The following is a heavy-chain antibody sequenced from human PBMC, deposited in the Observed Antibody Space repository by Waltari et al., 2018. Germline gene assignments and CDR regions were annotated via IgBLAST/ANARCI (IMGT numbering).Heavy chain of an antibody. J-gene: IGHJ3*01. CDR2: VSYSGTT. V-gene: IGHV4-39*01. D-gene: IGHD5-12*01. CDR3: ATYIGASVGTAAFDV. CDR1: GVSITRNRHY. Sequence: QLQLQESGPRLVRPSETLSLICRVSGVSITRNRHYRAWIRQSPGQGLEWIGTVSYSGTTYISPSLKSRVSVSRDTSKNQVSLILGSVTAADMAVYYCATYIGASVGTAAFDVWGQGTMVTVSS.